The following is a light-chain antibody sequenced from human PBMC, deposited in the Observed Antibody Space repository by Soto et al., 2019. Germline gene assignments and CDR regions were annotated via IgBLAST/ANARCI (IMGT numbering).Light chain of an antibody. Sequence: EIVLTQSPGTLSLSPGERAALSCRASRSLSSTSLAWYQQRPGQAPRLLIYDVSSRATGIPDRFSGSGSGTDFTLTINRLETDDFAVYYCQQYGSSPRTFGQGTKVDI. CDR3: QQYGSSPRT. J-gene: IGKJ1*01. CDR2: DVS. CDR1: RSLSSTS. V-gene: IGKV3-20*01.